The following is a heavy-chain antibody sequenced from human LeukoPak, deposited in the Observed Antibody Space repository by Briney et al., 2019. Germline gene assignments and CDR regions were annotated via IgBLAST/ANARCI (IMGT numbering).Heavy chain of an antibody. CDR3: AKDGYSSSWYDYYYYMDV. D-gene: IGHD6-13*01. V-gene: IGHV3-30*02. CDR2: IRYDGSNK. Sequence: GGSLRLSCAASGLTFSSYGMHWVRQAPGKGLEWVAFIRYDGSNKYYADSVKGRFTISRGNSKNTLYLQMNSLRAEDTAVYYCAKDGYSSSWYDYYYYMDVWGKGTTVTVSS. CDR1: GLTFSSYG. J-gene: IGHJ6*03.